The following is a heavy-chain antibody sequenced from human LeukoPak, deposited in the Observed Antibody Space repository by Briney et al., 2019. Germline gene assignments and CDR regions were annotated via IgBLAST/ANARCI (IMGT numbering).Heavy chain of an antibody. V-gene: IGHV4-34*01. CDR3: ASIPYDFWSGYHQPYYFDY. D-gene: IGHD3-3*01. J-gene: IGHJ4*02. CDR1: GGSFSGYY. CDR2: INHSGSI. Sequence: SETLSLTCAVYGGSFSGYYWSWIRQPPGKGLEWIGEINHSGSINYNPSLKSRVTISVDTSKNQFSLKLSSVTAADTAVYYCASIPYDFWSGYHQPYYFDYWGQGTLVTVSS.